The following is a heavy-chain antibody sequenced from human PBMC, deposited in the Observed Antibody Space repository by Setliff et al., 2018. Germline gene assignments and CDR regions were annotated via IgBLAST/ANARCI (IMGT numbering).Heavy chain of an antibody. D-gene: IGHD2-15*01. CDR3: AKRGPYCSGGTCHCYFDY. J-gene: IGHJ4*02. CDR2: IKQDGSEK. CDR1: GFTFSSYW. V-gene: IGHV3-7*01. Sequence: GGSLRLSCAASGFTFSSYWMSWVRQAPGKGLEWVANIKQDGSEKYYVDSVKGRFTISGDNAKNSLYLQMNSLRAEDTAVYYCAKRGPYCSGGTCHCYFDYWGQGTLVTVSS.